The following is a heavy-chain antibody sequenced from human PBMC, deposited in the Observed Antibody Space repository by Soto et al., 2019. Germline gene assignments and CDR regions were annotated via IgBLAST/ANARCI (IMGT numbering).Heavy chain of an antibody. CDR2: ISSSSSTI. CDR3: ARGAYLNWFDP. V-gene: IGHV3-48*01. Sequence: GGSMRLSSAASGFTFSSYSMNWVRQAPGKGLEWVSYISSSSSTIYYADSVKGRFTISRDNAKNSLYLQMNSLRAEDTAVYYCARGAYLNWFDPWGQGTLVTSPQ. CDR1: GFTFSSYS. J-gene: IGHJ5*02.